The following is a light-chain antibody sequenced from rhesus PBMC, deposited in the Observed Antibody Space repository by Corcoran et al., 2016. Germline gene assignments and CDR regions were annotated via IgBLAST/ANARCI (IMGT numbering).Light chain of an antibody. V-gene: IGKV1-22*01. CDR3: LQYSSSPYS. CDR2: KAS. J-gene: IGKJ2*01. Sequence: DIQMTQSPSSLSASVGDTVTITCRASQSISYWLAWYQQKPRKVPNLLIYKASNLQSGVPSRVSGCGSGTDFTLTISSLQPEDFATYYWLQYSSSPYSFGQGTKVEIK. CDR1: QSISYW.